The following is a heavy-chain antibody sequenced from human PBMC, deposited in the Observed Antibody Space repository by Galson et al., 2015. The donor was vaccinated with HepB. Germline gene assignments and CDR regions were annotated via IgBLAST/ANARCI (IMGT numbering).Heavy chain of an antibody. Sequence: SLRLSCAASGFTFSSYAMHWVRQAPGKGLEWVAVISYDGSNKYYADSVKGRFTISRDNSKNTLYLQMNSLRAEDTAVYYCARGVSGDYDTDAFEIWGQGTMVTVSS. V-gene: IGHV3-30-3*01. D-gene: IGHD4-17*01. CDR3: ARGVSGDYDTDAFEI. J-gene: IGHJ3*02. CDR1: GFTFSSYA. CDR2: ISYDGSNK.